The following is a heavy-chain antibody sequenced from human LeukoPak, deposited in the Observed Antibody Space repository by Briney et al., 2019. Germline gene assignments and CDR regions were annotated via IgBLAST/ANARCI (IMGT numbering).Heavy chain of an antibody. V-gene: IGHV1-2*04. CDR2: INPNSGGT. J-gene: IGHJ5*02. CDR3: ARDGFAGYCSSTSCSTWFDP. CDR1: GYTFTGYY. D-gene: IGHD2-2*01. Sequence: AASVKVSCKASGYTFTGYYMHWVRQAPGQGLEWMGWINPNSGGTNYAQKFQGWVTMTRDTSISTAYMELSRLRSDDTAVYYCARDGFAGYCSSTSCSTWFDPWGQGTLVTVSS.